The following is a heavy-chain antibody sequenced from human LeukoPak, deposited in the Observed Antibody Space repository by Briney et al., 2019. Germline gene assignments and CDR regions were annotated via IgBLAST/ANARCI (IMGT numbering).Heavy chain of an antibody. D-gene: IGHD7-27*01. CDR2: MSGSGGTT. J-gene: IGHJ6*03. CDR1: GFPFSSYA. CDR3: AMTPVFSRLGYFYYYMCV. V-gene: IGHV3-23*01. Sequence: GGSLRLSCEGSGFPFSSYAMIWVRQAPGKGLEWVSTMSGSGGTTYYADSVKGRFTISRDNSKSTLYLQMNSLRAEDTAVFYCAMTPVFSRLGYFYYYMCVWGKGTTVTVSS.